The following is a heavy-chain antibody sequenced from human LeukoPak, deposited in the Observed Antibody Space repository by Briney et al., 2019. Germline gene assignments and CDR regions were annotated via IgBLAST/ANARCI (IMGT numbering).Heavy chain of an antibody. D-gene: IGHD6-13*01. J-gene: IGHJ4*02. Sequence: PSETLSLTCTVSGGSLSSSSYYWGWIRQPPGKGLEWIGTIYYSGSTYYNPSLKSRVTISVDTSKNQFSLKLSSVTAADTAVYYCARLNPLYSSSPFDYWGQGTLVTVSS. CDR1: GGSLSSSSYY. V-gene: IGHV4-39*01. CDR3: ARLNPLYSSSPFDY. CDR2: IYYSGST.